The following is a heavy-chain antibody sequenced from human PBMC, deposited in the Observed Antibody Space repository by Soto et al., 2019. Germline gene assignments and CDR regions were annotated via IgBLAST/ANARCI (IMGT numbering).Heavy chain of an antibody. D-gene: IGHD2-15*01. Sequence: GGSLRLSCETSGFSFSVYGMHWVRQAPGKGLEWVAVIWYDASKQFYVASVEGRFTISRDNSKAILYLQMNGLRAEDTAVYYCEAWAEGATEVHWGQGTLATVSS. CDR1: GFSFSVYG. V-gene: IGHV3-33*01. CDR2: IWYDASKQ. J-gene: IGHJ4*02. CDR3: EAWAEGATEVH.